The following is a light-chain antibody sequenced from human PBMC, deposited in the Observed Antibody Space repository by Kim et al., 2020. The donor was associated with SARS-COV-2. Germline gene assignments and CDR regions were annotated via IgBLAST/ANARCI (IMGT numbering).Light chain of an antibody. CDR2: YDS. V-gene: IGLV3-21*04. CDR1: NIGSKS. CDR3: QVCDSGVV. J-gene: IGLJ2*01. Sequence: SYELTQPPSVSVAPGKTARITCGGNNIGSKSVHWYQQNPGQAPVLVIYYDSDRPSGIPERFSGSNSGNTATLTISRVEAGDEADYYCQVCDSGVVFG.